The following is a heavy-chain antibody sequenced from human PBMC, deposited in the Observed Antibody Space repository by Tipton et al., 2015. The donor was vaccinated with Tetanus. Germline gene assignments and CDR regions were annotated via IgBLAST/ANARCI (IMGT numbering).Heavy chain of an antibody. CDR2: IYPGDSDT. J-gene: IGHJ4*02. V-gene: IGHV5-51*01. Sequence: QSGAEVKKPGESLKISCKGSGYSFGIYWLAWVRQMPGKGLEWMGIIYPGDSDTRYSPSFEGQVTISVDKSLATAYLQWSSLKASDPAIYYCAKGDPGNFDSWGQGTQVIVSS. D-gene: IGHD3-9*01. CDR3: AKGDPGNFDS. CDR1: GYSFGIYW.